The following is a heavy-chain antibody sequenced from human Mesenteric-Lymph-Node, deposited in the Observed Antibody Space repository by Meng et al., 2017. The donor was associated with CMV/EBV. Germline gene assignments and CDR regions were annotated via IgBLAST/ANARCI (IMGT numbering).Heavy chain of an antibody. D-gene: IGHD3-22*01. Sequence: KVSCKGSGYSFTSYWIGWVRQMPGKGLEWMGIIYPGDSDATYSPSFQGQVTTSADKSISTAYLQWSSLKASDTAMYYCARQDYYDSSGYTRGGLDVWGQGTTVTVSS. CDR3: ARQDYYDSSGYTRGGLDV. CDR1: GYSFTSYW. J-gene: IGHJ6*02. CDR2: IYPGDSDA. V-gene: IGHV5-51*01.